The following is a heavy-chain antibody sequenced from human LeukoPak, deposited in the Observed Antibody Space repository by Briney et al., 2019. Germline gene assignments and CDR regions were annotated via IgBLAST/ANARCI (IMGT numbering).Heavy chain of an antibody. J-gene: IGHJ6*02. CDR1: GFTFSSYS. V-gene: IGHV3-21*01. CDR2: ISSSSSYI. CDR3: ARDRGVGPGEYYYGMDV. D-gene: IGHD1-26*01. Sequence: GGSLRLSCAASGFTFSSYSMNWVRQAPGKGLEWVSSISSSSSYIYYADSVNGRFTISRDNAKNSLYLQMNSLRAEDTAVYYCARDRGVGPGEYYYGMDVWGQGTTVTVSS.